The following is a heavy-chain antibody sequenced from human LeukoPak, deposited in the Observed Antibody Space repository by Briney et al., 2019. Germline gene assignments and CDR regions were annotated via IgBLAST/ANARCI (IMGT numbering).Heavy chain of an antibody. J-gene: IGHJ3*02. CDR3: ARVLGDCSSTNCYGGYAFDI. Sequence: ASVKVSCKASGYTFADYYIHWVRQAPGQGLEWMGRINPNSGGTTYAQKFQGRVAMTRDTSISTAYMALSRLSSDDTAVYYCARVLGDCSSTNCYGGYAFDIWGQRTMVT. V-gene: IGHV1-2*06. CDR2: INPNSGGT. D-gene: IGHD2-2*01. CDR1: GYTFADYY.